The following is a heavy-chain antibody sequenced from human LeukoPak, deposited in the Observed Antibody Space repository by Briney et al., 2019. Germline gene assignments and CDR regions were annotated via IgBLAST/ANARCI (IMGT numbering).Heavy chain of an antibody. CDR3: ARDGDCYWAEYFQH. CDR2: ISSSSSYI. Sequence: PGGSLRLSCAASGFTFSSYEMNWVRQAPGKGLEWVSSISSSSSYIYYADSVKGRFTISRDNAKNSLYLQMNSLRAEDTAVYYCARDGDCYWAEYFQHWGQGTLVTVSS. CDR1: GFTFSSYE. D-gene: IGHD2-21*02. V-gene: IGHV3-21*01. J-gene: IGHJ1*01.